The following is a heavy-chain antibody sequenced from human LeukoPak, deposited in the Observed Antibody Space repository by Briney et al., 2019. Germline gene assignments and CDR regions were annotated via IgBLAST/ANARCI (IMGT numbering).Heavy chain of an antibody. V-gene: IGHV1-24*01. CDR3: ASAPGGVRGVTPPIYYYYMDV. J-gene: IGHJ6*03. CDR2: FDPEDGET. CDR1: GYTLTELS. Sequence: ASVKVSCKVSGYTLTELSMHWVRQAPGKGLEWMGGFDPEDGETIYAQKFQGRVTMTEDTSTDTAYMELSSLRSEDTAVYYCASAPGGVRGVTPPIYYYYMDVWGKGTTVTVSS. D-gene: IGHD3-10*01.